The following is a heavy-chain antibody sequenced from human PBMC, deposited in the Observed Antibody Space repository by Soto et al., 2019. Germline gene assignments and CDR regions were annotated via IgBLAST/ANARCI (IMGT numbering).Heavy chain of an antibody. CDR2: ISGSGGST. Sequence: GGSLRLSCAASGFTFSSYAMSWVRQAPGKGLEWVSAISGSGGSTYYADSVKGRFTISRDNSKNTLYLQMNSLRAEDTAVYYCAKDGEYSSSAEVDYWGQGTLVTVSS. CDR3: AKDGEYSSSAEVDY. D-gene: IGHD6-6*01. V-gene: IGHV3-23*01. J-gene: IGHJ4*02. CDR1: GFTFSSYA.